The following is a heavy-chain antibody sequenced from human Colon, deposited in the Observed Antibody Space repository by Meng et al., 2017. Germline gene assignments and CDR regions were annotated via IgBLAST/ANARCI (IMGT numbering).Heavy chain of an antibody. CDR2: VYYTGSA. J-gene: IGHJ4*02. V-gene: IGHV4-61*03. Sequence: QVQLQGSGPRLVRPSETLSLTCTRSGGSVSSPSYYWSWIRQTPGKGLEWIGYVYYTGSANYNPSLKSRVTISVDTSKNHFSLNLTSVTAADTAVYYCARGRGSYSSIDFWGQETLVTVSS. CDR1: GGSVSSPSYY. D-gene: IGHD1-26*01. CDR3: ARGRGSYSSIDF.